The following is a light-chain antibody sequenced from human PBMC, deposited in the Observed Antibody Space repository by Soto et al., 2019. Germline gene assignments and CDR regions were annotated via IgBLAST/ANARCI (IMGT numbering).Light chain of an antibody. CDR2: LNSDGSH. V-gene: IGLV4-69*01. CDR3: QTWSTGIQV. J-gene: IGLJ2*01. Sequence: QLVLTQSPSASASLGASVKLTCTLSSGHNSYAIAWHQQQPEKGPRYLMKLNSDGSHNKGDGIPDRFSGSSSGAERYLTISSLQSEDEADYYCQTWSTGIQVFGGGTKLTVL. CDR1: SGHNSYA.